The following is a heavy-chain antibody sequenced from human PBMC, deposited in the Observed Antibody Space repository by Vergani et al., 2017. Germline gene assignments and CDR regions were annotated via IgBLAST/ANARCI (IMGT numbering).Heavy chain of an antibody. V-gene: IGHV5-51*01. J-gene: IGHJ4*02. CDR3: ARRPGRGEFGDYFDY. CDR1: GYSFTSYW. Sequence: EVQLVQSGAEVKKPGESLKISCKGSGYSFTSYWIGWVRQMPGKGLEWIGSIYYSGSTYYNPSLKSRVTISVDTSKNQFSLKLSSVTAADTAVYYCARRPGRGEFGDYFDYWGQGTLVTVSS. D-gene: IGHD3-10*01. CDR2: IYYSGST.